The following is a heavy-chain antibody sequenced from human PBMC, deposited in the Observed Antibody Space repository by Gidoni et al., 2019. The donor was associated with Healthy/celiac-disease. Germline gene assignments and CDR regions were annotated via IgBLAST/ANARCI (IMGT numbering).Heavy chain of an antibody. D-gene: IGHD6-13*01. CDR1: GGSISSYY. Sequence: QVQLQESGPGLVQPSETLSLTCTVSGGSISSYYWSWIRQPPGKGLEWIGYIYYSGSTNYNPSLKSRVTISVDTSKNQFSLKLSSVTAADTAVYYCARQSSSWYYFDYWGQGTLVTVSS. CDR2: IYYSGST. V-gene: IGHV4-59*08. CDR3: ARQSSSWYYFDY. J-gene: IGHJ4*02.